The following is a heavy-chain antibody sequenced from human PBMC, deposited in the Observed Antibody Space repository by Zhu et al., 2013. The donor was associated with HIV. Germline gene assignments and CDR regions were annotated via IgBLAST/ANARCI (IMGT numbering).Heavy chain of an antibody. J-gene: IGHJ6*02. CDR1: GYTFTGYY. D-gene: IGHD6-19*01. CDR3: ARDHLTVAGGYYYYGMDV. V-gene: IGHV1-2*04. CDR2: INPNSGGT. Sequence: QVQLVQSGAEVKKPGASVKVSCKASGYTFTGYYMHWVRQAPGQGLEWMGWINPNSGGTNFAQKFQGWVTMTRDTSISTAYMELSRLRSDDTAVYYCARDHLTVAGGYYYYGMDVWGQGTTVTVSS.